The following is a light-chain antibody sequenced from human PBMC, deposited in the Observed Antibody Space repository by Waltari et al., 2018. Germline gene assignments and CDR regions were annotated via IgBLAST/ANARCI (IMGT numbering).Light chain of an antibody. CDR3: QQYYSTPQT. V-gene: IGKV4-1*01. CDR1: QSFLYRSSNRNY. Sequence: DIVMTQSPDSLAVSLGERATINCKSSQSFLYRSSNRNYLAWYQQKSGQPPKLLIYWASTRESGVPDRFSGSGSGTDFTLTISSLQAEDVAVYYCQQYYSTPQTFGQGTKVEIK. CDR2: WAS. J-gene: IGKJ1*01.